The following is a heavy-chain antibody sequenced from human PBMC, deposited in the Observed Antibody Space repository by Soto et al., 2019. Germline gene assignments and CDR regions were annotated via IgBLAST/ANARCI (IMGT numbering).Heavy chain of an antibody. CDR2: ISAHNGNT. J-gene: IGHJ6*02. Sequence: QVQLVQSGAEVKKPGASVKVSCKASGYTFTRYGISWVRQAPGQGLEWMGWISAHNGNTNYAQKLQGRVTMTTDTSTSTAYMELRSLRSDDTAVYYCARPNYYGSGSYYKQYYGTDVWGQGTTVTVSS. V-gene: IGHV1-18*01. D-gene: IGHD3-10*01. CDR1: GYTFTRYG. CDR3: ARPNYYGSGSYYKQYYGTDV.